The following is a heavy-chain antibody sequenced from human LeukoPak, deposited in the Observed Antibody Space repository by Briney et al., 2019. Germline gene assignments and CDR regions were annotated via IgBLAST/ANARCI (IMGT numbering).Heavy chain of an antibody. CDR2: IYSGGST. D-gene: IGHD1-20*01. CDR3: ASYNWNDANMDV. CDR1: GGSISSSNW. J-gene: IGHJ6*03. Sequence: SSETLSLTCAVSGGSISSSNWWSWIRQPPGKGLEWVSVIYSGGSTYYADSVKGRFTISRDNSKNTLYLQMNSLRAEDTAVYYCASYNWNDANMDVWGKGTTVTISS. V-gene: IGHV3-53*01.